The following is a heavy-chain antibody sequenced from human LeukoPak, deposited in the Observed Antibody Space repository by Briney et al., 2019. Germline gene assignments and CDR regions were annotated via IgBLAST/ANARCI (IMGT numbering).Heavy chain of an antibody. CDR2: ISTSSNI. CDR3: ARDRSYVGFDY. Sequence: NPGGSLRLSCAASGFTFTDYTINRVRQAPGKGLEWVSSISTSSNIYYADSVKGRFTVSRDNAKNSVYLQTNSLRAEDTAVYYCARDRSYVGFDYWGQGTLVTVSS. V-gene: IGHV3-69-1*01. D-gene: IGHD4-23*01. J-gene: IGHJ4*02. CDR1: GFTFTDYT.